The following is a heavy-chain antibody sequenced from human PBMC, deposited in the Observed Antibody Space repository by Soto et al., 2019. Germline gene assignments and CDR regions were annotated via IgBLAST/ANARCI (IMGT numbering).Heavy chain of an antibody. V-gene: IGHV1-8*01. CDR1: GYTFTNSD. CDR3: ARRPHCSGGICYYGLDN. D-gene: IGHD2-15*01. J-gene: IGHJ4*02. CDR2: MNPDSGHA. Sequence: ASVRVSCKASGYTFTNSDINWVRQAPGQGLEWMGWMNPDSGHAAYAQKFQGRVTLTTSTSTSTVYMEMRSLGSEDTAVYYCARRPHCSGGICYYGLDNWGQGTLVTVSS.